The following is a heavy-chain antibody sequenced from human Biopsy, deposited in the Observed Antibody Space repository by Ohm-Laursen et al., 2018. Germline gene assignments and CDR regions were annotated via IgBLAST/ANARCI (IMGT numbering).Heavy chain of an antibody. CDR2: ITGSSGTI. CDR3: ARTRLSIVIKPAAVVFDN. D-gene: IGHD2-2*01. J-gene: IGHJ4*02. CDR1: GFTFNSHE. Sequence: SLRLSCTAAGFTFNSHEMNWVRQAPGKGLEWISYITGSSGTIYYADSVKGRFTISRDNAKNSLHLQMNSLRPEDTAVYYCARTRLSIVIKPAAVVFDNWGQGTLVTVSS. V-gene: IGHV3-48*03.